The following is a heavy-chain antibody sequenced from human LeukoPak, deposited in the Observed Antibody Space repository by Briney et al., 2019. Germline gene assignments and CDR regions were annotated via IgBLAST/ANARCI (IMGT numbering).Heavy chain of an antibody. Sequence: QPGGSLRLSCAASGFTFSNYEMIWLRQAPGKGLEWISYISSSGSTIYYADSVKGRFTISRDNVENSLHLHMSSLRAEDTAVYYCARDRIMVVGPYNWFDPWGQGTLVTVSS. D-gene: IGHD2-15*01. V-gene: IGHV3-48*03. CDR1: GFTFSNYE. CDR3: ARDRIMVVGPYNWFDP. J-gene: IGHJ5*02. CDR2: ISSSGSTI.